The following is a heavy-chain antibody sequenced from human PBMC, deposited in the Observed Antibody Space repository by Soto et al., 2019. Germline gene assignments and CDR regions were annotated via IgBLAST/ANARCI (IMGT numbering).Heavy chain of an antibody. Sequence: EVQLVESGGGLVQPGGSLRLSCAASGFTVSSNYMSWVRQAPGKGLEWVAVIYSGGSTYYADSVKGSFTISRDNSKNTLYLQMNSLRAEDTAVYYCARDKIYGDYDYYYGMDVWGQGTTVTVSS. CDR3: ARDKIYGDYDYYYGMDV. D-gene: IGHD4-17*01. J-gene: IGHJ6*02. CDR1: GFTVSSNY. CDR2: IYSGGST. V-gene: IGHV3-66*01.